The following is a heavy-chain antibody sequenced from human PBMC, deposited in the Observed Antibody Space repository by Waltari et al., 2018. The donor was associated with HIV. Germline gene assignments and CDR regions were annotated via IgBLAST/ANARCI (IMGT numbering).Heavy chain of an antibody. CDR3: AKGASGWSPGY. CDR2: ISYYGDNK. CDR1: GFTFSSYA. J-gene: IGHJ4*02. Sequence: QVQLVESGGGVVQPGRSLRLSCAAPGFTFSSYAMNWVRQAPGKGLEWVAVISYYGDNKYYADSVKGRFTISRDNSKNTLYLQMNSLRAEDTAVYYCAKGASGWSPGYWGQGTLVTVSS. V-gene: IGHV3-30*18. D-gene: IGHD6-19*01.